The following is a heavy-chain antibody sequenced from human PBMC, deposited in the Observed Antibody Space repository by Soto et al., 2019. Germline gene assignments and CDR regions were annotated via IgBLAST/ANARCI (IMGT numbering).Heavy chain of an antibody. CDR1: GFTFSSHA. CDR2: TSYGGANK. Sequence: QVRLVESGGGVVQPGRSLRLSCAVSGFTFSSHAMHWVRQAPGRGLVWVAVTSYGGANKYYIDSVKGRFTISRDNSKNTLFLQMDSLRPEDTALYYCARGPRSCSSTTCYTVDFWGRGTRVTVSS. CDR3: ARGPRSCSSTTCYTVDF. J-gene: IGHJ4*02. D-gene: IGHD2-2*02. V-gene: IGHV3-30*03.